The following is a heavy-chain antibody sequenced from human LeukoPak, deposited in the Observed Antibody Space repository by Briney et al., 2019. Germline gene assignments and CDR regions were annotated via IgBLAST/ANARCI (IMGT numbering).Heavy chain of an antibody. CDR3: ARQFADILTGYPIDY. V-gene: IGHV4-39*01. D-gene: IGHD3-9*01. Sequence: SETLSLTCTVSGGSISSSSYYCGWIRQPPGKGLEWIGSIYYSGSTYYNPSLKSRVPISVDTSKNQFSLKLSSVTAADTAVYYCARQFADILTGYPIDYWGQGTLVTVSS. CDR2: IYYSGST. J-gene: IGHJ4*02. CDR1: GGSISSSSYY.